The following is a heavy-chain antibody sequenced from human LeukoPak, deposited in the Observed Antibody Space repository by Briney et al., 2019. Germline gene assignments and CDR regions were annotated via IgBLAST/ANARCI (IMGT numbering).Heavy chain of an antibody. D-gene: IGHD6-13*01. Sequence: SETLSLTCSVSGGSISSLSYYWGWVRQPPGKGLEWIGSIYYGGRTYYNPSLKSRVTISVDTSKNQFSLKLSSVTAADTAVYYCARERSSSGYNWFDPWGQGTLVTVSS. J-gene: IGHJ5*02. CDR2: IYYGGRT. V-gene: IGHV4-39*07. CDR1: GGSISSLSYY. CDR3: ARERSSSGYNWFDP.